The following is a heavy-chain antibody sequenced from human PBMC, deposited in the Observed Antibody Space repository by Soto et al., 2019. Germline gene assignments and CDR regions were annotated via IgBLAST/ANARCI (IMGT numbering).Heavy chain of an antibody. CDR1: GYTFTSYY. D-gene: IGHD3-22*01. CDR3: ASSGSAYYYDSSGYWQY. Sequence: GASVKVSCKASGYTFTSYYINWVRQATGQGLEWMGWMNPNSGNTGYAQKFQGRVTITADKSTSTAYMELSSLRSEDTAVYYCASSGSAYYYDSSGYWQYWGQGTLVTVSS. V-gene: IGHV1-8*01. J-gene: IGHJ4*02. CDR2: MNPNSGNT.